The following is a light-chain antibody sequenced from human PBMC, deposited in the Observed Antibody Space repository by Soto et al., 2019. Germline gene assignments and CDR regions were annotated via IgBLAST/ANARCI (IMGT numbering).Light chain of an antibody. V-gene: IGKV3-15*01. Sequence: EIVMTQSPASQSVSPGERVTLSCRASQSVSSNLAWYQQQPGQTPRLLIYDASTRVFGIPARFSGSGSGTEFTLTISSLQSEDFAVYYCQQYGSSLWTFGQGTKVEIK. CDR1: QSVSSN. CDR3: QQYGSSLWT. CDR2: DAS. J-gene: IGKJ1*01.